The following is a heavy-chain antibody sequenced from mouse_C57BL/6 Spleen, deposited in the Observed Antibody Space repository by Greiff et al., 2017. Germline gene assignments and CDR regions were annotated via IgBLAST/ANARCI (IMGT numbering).Heavy chain of an antibody. CDR2: IYPGDGDT. J-gene: IGHJ4*01. D-gene: IGHD2-4*01. CDR1: GYAFSSYW. V-gene: IGHV1-80*01. Sequence: VKLQQSGAELVKPGASVKISCKASGYAFSSYWMNWVKQRPGKGLEWLGQIYPGDGDTTYDGKFKGKATLTADKSSSPAYMQLSSLTSEDSAVYFCARHDYDGRDYAMDYWGQGTSVTVSS. CDR3: ARHDYDGRDYAMDY.